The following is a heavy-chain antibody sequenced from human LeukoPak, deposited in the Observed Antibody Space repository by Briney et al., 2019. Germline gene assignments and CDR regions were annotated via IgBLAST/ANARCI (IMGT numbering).Heavy chain of an antibody. CDR1: GYTFTGYY. CDR3: ARVPAPARYSYDPIDY. D-gene: IGHD5-18*01. Sequence: ASVKVSCKASGYTFTGYYMHRVRQAPGQGLEWMGRINPNSGGTNYAQKFQGRVTMTRDTSISTTYMALSRLRSDDTAVYYCARVPAPARYSYDPIDYWGQGTLVTVSS. J-gene: IGHJ4*02. V-gene: IGHV1-2*06. CDR2: INPNSGGT.